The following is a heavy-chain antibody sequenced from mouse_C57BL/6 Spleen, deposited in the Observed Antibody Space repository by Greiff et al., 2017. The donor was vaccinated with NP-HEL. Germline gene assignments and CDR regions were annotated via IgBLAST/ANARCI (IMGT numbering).Heavy chain of an antibody. V-gene: IGHV1-61*01. J-gene: IGHJ2*01. D-gene: IGHD1-1*01. CDR1: GYTFTSYW. CDR2: IYPSDSET. Sequence: QVQLQQPGAELVRPGSSVKLSCKASGYTFTSYWMDWVKQRPGQGLEWIGNIYPSDSETNYNQKFKDKATLTVDQSSSPAYMQLTSLTSEDSAVYYCASRIPDYCGSSSYYFDYWGQGTTLTVSS. CDR3: ASRIPDYCGSSSYYFDY.